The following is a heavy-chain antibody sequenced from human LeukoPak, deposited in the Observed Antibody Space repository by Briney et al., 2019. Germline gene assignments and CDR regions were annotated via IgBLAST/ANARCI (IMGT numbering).Heavy chain of an antibody. V-gene: IGHV3-23*01. CDR1: GFTFSSYA. CDR2: ISISGGTT. D-gene: IGHD5-12*01. Sequence: GGSLTLSCAASGFTFSSYAMSWVRQAPGKGLEWVSAISISGGTTYYADSVKGRFTISRDNSKNTLYLQMSSLRAEDTAVYYCAPPLVAGRGRFDYWGQGTLVTVSS. CDR3: APPLVAGRGRFDY. J-gene: IGHJ4*02.